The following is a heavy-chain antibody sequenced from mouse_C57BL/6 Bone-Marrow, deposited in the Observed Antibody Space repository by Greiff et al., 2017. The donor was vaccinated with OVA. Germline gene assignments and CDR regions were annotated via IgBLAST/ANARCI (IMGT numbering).Heavy chain of an antibody. J-gene: IGHJ2*01. D-gene: IGHD1-1*01. Sequence: QVQLKESGAELARPGASVKLSCKASGYTFTSYGISWVKQRTGQGLEWIGEIYPRSGNTYYNEKFKGKATLTADKSSSTAYMELRSLTSEDSAVYFCARGYGSSYTDYWGQGTTLTVSS. V-gene: IGHV1-81*01. CDR3: ARGYGSSYTDY. CDR2: IYPRSGNT. CDR1: GYTFTSYG.